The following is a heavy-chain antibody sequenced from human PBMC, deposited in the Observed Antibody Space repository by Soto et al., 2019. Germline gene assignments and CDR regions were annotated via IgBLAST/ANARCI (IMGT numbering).Heavy chain of an antibody. J-gene: IGHJ5*02. CDR1: GFTFSDYT. CDR3: ERVYGSLEGYCSSTRCYIYH. D-gene: IGHD2-2*02. CDR2: ISSSSTYI. V-gene: IGHV3-21*01. Sequence: GGSLRLSGAASGFTFSDYTMNWVRQAPGKGLEGVSSISSSSTYIYYADSVKGRFTISRDNAKNSLFLQMKRLRAEDTAVYYCERVYGSLEGYCSSTRCYIYHWGQGVLGTVSS.